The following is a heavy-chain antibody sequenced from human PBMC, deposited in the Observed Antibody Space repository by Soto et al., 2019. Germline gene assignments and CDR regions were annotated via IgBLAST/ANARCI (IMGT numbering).Heavy chain of an antibody. CDR3: ARGPRLTDSSGYSGYNWFDP. CDR1: RYSFTSYW. D-gene: IGHD3-22*01. V-gene: IGHV5-10-1*01. CDR2: IDPSDSYT. J-gene: IGHJ5*02. Sequence: GECLKISCKGSRYSFTSYWISWVRQMPGKGLEWMGRIDPSDSYTNYSPSFQGHVTISTDKSISTAYLQWSSLKASDTAMYYCARGPRLTDSSGYSGYNWFDPWGQGTLVTVSS.